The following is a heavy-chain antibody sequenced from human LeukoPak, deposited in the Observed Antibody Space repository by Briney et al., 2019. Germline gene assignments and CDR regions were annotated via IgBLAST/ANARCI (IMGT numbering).Heavy chain of an antibody. J-gene: IGHJ4*02. CDR2: IYYSGST. CDR3: ARGPGLDYCSSTSYQRYYFDY. CDR1: GGSISSGDYS. Sequence: SQTLSLTCTVSGGSISSGDYSWSWIRQPPGKGLEWIGYIYYSGSTYYNPSLKSRVTISVDTSKNQFSLKLSSVTAADTAVYYCARGPGLDYCSSTSYQRYYFDYWGQGTLVTVSS. V-gene: IGHV4-30-4*01. D-gene: IGHD2-2*01.